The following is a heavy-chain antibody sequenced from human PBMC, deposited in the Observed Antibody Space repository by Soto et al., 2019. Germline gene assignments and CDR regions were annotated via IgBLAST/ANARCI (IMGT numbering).Heavy chain of an antibody. D-gene: IGHD4-17*01. Sequence: QVQLVQSGAEVKQPGSSVKVSCKASGGTFSSYAISWVRQAPGQGLEWMGGIIPIFGTANYAQKFQGRVTITADETTSTAGMELSSLRSEDTAVYYCAGESPIYGDYGLGFVIWSEGTMVTVSS. V-gene: IGHV1-69*01. CDR3: AGESPIYGDYGLGFVI. J-gene: IGHJ3*02. CDR2: IIPIFGTA. CDR1: GGTFSSYA.